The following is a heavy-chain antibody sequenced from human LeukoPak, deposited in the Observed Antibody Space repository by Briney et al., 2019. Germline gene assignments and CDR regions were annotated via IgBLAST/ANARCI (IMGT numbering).Heavy chain of an antibody. CDR3: ARHGYGDYVVQY. CDR2: FYYSGST. CDR1: GGSISSDPYY. V-gene: IGHV4-39*01. D-gene: IGHD4-17*01. J-gene: IGHJ4*02. Sequence: SETLSFTCTVSGGSISSDPYYWGWIRQPPGKGLEWLGSFYYSGSTYYNPSLKSRVTISVDPSKNQFSLRPSSVTAADTAVYYCARHGYGDYVVQYWGQGTLVTVSS.